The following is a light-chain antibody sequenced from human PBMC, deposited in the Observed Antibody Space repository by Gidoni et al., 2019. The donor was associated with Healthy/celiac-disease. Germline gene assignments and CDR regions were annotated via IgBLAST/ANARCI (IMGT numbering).Light chain of an antibody. CDR3: QQYNSLGYT. J-gene: IGKJ2*01. CDR2: KAS. V-gene: IGKV1-5*03. CDR1: QSISSW. Sequence: DLHMTQSPSTLSASVGDRVTLTCRASQSISSWLAWYQQKPGKAPKLLIYKASSLESGVPSRFSGSGSGTEFTLTISSLQPDDFATYYCQQYNSLGYTFGQGTKLEIK.